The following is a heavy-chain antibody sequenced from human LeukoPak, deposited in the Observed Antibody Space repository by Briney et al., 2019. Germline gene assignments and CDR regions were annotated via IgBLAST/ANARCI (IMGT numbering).Heavy chain of an antibody. Sequence: ASVKVSCKASGYTFTTYYIHWVRQAPGQGLEWVGTINPNGDATNYAPRLQGRLTLTQDTSTSTVYMELRGLTPDDTAVYYCARPLFCAFDNCGYWLDPWGPGTLVTVSS. J-gene: IGHJ5*02. D-gene: IGHD1-20*01. CDR3: ARPLFCAFDNCGYWLDP. V-gene: IGHV1-46*01. CDR2: INPNGDAT. CDR1: GYTFTTYY.